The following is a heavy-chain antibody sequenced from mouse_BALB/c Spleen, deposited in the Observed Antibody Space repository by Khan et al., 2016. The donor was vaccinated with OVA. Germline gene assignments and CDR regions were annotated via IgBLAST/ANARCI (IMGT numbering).Heavy chain of an antibody. J-gene: IGHJ4*01. CDR3: RRFPDRPGDALDY. CDR1: GYRFSSYW. D-gene: IGHD2-14*01. Sequence: VQLQQSGTVLARPGASVKMSCKAPGYRFSSYWMHWVKQRPGQGLEWIGAIYPGNSDASYNQKLKGKAKVTAVTSASTAYMELSSLTNEDSAVYYSRRFPDRPGDALDYWGQGTSVTVSS. CDR2: IYPGNSDA. V-gene: IGHV1-5*01.